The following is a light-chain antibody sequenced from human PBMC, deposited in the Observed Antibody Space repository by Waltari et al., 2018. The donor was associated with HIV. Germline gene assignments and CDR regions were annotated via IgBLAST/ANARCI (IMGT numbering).Light chain of an antibody. CDR2: GAT. Sequence: DIQMTQSPSSLSASVGDRVTITGRASQGVRQSVAWYHQRPGEPPKVVIYGATILQAGVEPRFSASGSGTDFSLTISSLRAEDLGIYYCQTYNGPPFAFGGGTKV. CDR1: QGVRQS. V-gene: IGKV1-27*01. CDR3: QTYNGPPFA. J-gene: IGKJ4*01.